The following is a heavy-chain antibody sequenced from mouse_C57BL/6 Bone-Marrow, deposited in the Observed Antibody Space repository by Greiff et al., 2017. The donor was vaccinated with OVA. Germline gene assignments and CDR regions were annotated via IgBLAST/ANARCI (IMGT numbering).Heavy chain of an antibody. V-gene: IGHV1-81*01. CDR3: AREETAQANWYFDV. CDR1: GYTFTSYG. CDR2: IYPRSGNT. D-gene: IGHD3-2*02. J-gene: IGHJ1*03. Sequence: QVQLKQSGAELARPGASVKLSCKASGYTFTSYGISWVKQRTGQGLEWIGEIYPRSGNTYYNEKFKGKATLTADKSSSTAYMELRSLTSEDSAVYFRAREETAQANWYFDVWGTGTTVTVSS.